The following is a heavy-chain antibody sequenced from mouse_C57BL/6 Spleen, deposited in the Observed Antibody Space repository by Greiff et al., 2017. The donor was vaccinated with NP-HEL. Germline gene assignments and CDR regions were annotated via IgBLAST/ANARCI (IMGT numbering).Heavy chain of an antibody. CDR3: ATAYYSNYGAY. V-gene: IGHV1-72*01. D-gene: IGHD2-5*01. CDR1: GYTFTSYW. CDR2: IDPNSGGT. J-gene: IGHJ3*01. Sequence: QVQLQQPGAELVKPGASVKLSCKASGYTFTSYWMHWVKQRPGRGLEWIGRIDPNSGGTKYHEKFKSKATLTVDKPSSTAYMQLSSLTSEDSAVYYCATAYYSNYGAYWGQGTLVTVSA.